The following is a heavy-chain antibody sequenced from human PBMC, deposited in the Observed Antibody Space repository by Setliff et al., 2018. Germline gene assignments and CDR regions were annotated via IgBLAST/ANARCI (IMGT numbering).Heavy chain of an antibody. CDR1: GYTFTSYG. V-gene: IGHV1-18*01. Sequence: ASVKVSCKASGYTFTSYGISWVRQAPGQGLEWMGWISAYNGNTNYAQKLQGRVTMTTDTSTGTAYMELRSLRSDDTAVYYCAYDSSGYYPGYWGQGTLVTVSS. J-gene: IGHJ4*02. CDR2: ISAYNGNT. D-gene: IGHD3-22*01. CDR3: AYDSSGYYPGY.